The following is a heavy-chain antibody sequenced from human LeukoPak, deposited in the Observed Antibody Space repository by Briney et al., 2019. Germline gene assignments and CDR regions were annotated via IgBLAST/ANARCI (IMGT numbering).Heavy chain of an antibody. CDR1: GGSFTPYY. J-gene: IGHJ3*02. Sequence: SETLSLTCTVSGGSFTPYYWNWIRQPPGKGLEWIGHIYYSGDTDYTPSLKSRVTISLDTSANHFPLTLTPMTAADTAVYYCARGFDGPNAFDIWGQGTMITVSS. V-gene: IGHV4-59*01. CDR3: ARGFDGPNAFDI. D-gene: IGHD3-9*01. CDR2: IYYSGDT.